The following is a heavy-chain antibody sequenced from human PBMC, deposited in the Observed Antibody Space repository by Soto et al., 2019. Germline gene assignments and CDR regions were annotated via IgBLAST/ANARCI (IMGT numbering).Heavy chain of an antibody. CDR1: GGSISSYY. D-gene: IGHD1-1*01. CDR2: IYYSGST. J-gene: IGHJ3*02. V-gene: IGHV4-59*01. Sequence: SETLSLTCTVSGGSISSYYWSWIRQPPGKGLEWIGYIYYSGSTNYNPSLKSRVTISVDTSKNQFSLKLSSVSAADTAVYYCARQGYLDAFDIWGQGTMVTVSS. CDR3: ARQGYLDAFDI.